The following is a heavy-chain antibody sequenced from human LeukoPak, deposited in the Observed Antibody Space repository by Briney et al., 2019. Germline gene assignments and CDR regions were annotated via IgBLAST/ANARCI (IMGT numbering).Heavy chain of an antibody. CDR1: GYTFTNYT. D-gene: IGHD2-15*01. Sequence: GASVKVSCKASGYTFTNYTISWVRQAPGQRLEWMGWVSAYSDNTNYVQKVQGRVTMTTDTSTSTAYMELRSLRSDDTAVYYCARDCIGCHGFDHWGQGTLVTVSS. CDR2: VSAYSDNT. CDR3: ARDCIGCHGFDH. J-gene: IGHJ4*02. V-gene: IGHV1-18*01.